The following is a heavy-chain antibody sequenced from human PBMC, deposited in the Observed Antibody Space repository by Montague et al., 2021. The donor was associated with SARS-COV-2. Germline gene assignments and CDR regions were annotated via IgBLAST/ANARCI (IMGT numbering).Heavy chain of an antibody. CDR2: INHSGST. Sequence: SETLSLTCAVYGGSFSGYYWSWIRQPPGKRLEWIGEINHSGSTNYNPSLKSRVTISVDTSKNQFSLKLSSVTAVDTAVYYCARGKTVTTFYYYYYGMGVWGQGTTVTVSS. CDR1: GGSFSGYY. CDR3: ARGKTVTTFYYYYYGMGV. J-gene: IGHJ6*02. V-gene: IGHV4-34*01. D-gene: IGHD4-17*01.